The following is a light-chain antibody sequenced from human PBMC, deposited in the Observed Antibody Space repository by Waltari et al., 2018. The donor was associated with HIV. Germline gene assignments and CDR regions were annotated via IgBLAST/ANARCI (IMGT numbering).Light chain of an antibody. CDR2: ARN. V-gene: IGLV3-19*01. CDR1: SLRTYS. J-gene: IGLJ3*02. Sequence: SSELTQDPTVSVALGQTVRITCQGDSLRTYSASWYQQKPGPAPVLVIYARNNRPSGIPDRFSASSSGNTASLTITGAQAEDEADYYCNSRDSSSSHNWVFGGGTKLTVL. CDR3: NSRDSSSSHNWV.